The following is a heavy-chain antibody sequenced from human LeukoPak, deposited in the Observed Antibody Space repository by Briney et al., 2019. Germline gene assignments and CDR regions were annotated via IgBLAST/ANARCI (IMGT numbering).Heavy chain of an antibody. V-gene: IGHV4-39*01. J-gene: IGHJ4*02. CDR3: ARHGGAVATYYFDY. Sequence: SETLSLTCTVSGGSISSSSYCWGWIRQPPGKGLEWIGSIYYSGSTYYNPSLKSRVTISVDTSKNQFSLKLSSVTAADTAVYYCARHGGAVATYYFDYWGQGTLVTVSS. CDR2: IYYSGST. CDR1: GGSISSSSYC. D-gene: IGHD6-19*01.